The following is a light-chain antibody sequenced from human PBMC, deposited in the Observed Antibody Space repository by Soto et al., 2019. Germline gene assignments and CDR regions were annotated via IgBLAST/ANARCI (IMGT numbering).Light chain of an antibody. CDR1: QSVRSNY. CDR2: GAS. Sequence: ELVLTQSPGTLSLSPGERATLSCRASQSVRSNYLGWYQQKPGQAPRVLIYGASSRAAGIPDRFSGSGSGTDFTLTISRLEPEDFAVYYCQQYGSSPTTFGQGTRLEIK. V-gene: IGKV3-20*01. CDR3: QQYGSSPTT. J-gene: IGKJ5*01.